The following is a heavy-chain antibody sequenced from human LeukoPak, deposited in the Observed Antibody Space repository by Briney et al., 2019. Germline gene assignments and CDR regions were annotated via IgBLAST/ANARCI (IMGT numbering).Heavy chain of an antibody. V-gene: IGHV3-30*02. CDR1: GFTFSSYG. J-gene: IGHJ4*02. CDR3: AKDQAPQDIVVVPAY. CDR2: IRYDGSNK. Sequence: GGSLRLSCAASGFTFSSYGMHWVRQAPGKGLEWVAFIRYDGSNKYCADSVKGRFTISRDNSKNTLYLQMNSLRAEDTAVYYCAKDQAPQDIVVVPAYWGQGTLVTVSS. D-gene: IGHD2-2*01.